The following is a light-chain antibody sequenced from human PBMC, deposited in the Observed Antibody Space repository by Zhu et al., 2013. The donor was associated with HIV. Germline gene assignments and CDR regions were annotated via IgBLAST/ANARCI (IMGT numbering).Light chain of an antibody. J-gene: IGKJ4*01. CDR1: QSVTNN. V-gene: IGKV3-20*01. CDR3: QQYGSSPLT. Sequence: EIVMTQSPATLSVSPGERATLSCRANQSVTNNLAWYQQKPGQAPRLLMYGASRRATGIPDRFSDNGSGTDFTLSITRLEPEDLAVYYCQQYGSSPLTFGGGTTLELK. CDR2: GAS.